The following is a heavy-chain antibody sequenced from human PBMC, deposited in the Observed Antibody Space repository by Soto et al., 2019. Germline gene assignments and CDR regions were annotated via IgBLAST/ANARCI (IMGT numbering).Heavy chain of an antibody. CDR2: IIPILGIA. V-gene: IGHV1-69*02. Sequence: QVQLVQSGAEVKKPGSSVKVSCKASGGTFSSYTISWVRQAPGQGLEWMGRIIPILGIANYAQKFQGRVTITADKSTSTAYMELSSLRSEDTAVYYCAASGYSYGYPQPYGMDVWGQGTTVTVSS. J-gene: IGHJ6*02. CDR3: AASGYSYGYPQPYGMDV. CDR1: GGTFSSYT. D-gene: IGHD5-18*01.